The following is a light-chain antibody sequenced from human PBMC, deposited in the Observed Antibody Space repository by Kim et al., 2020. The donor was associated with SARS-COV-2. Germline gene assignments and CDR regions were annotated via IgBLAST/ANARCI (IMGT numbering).Light chain of an antibody. CDR3: QQANSFPRLT. CDR2: AAS. Sequence: DIQMTQSPSSVSASVGDRVTITCRASQDISNWLAWYQHKPGKAPRLLIYAASSLQSGVPSRFSGSGAGTDFTLTISSLQAEDFATYYCQQANSFPRLTFGGGTKLEI. V-gene: IGKV1-12*01. CDR1: QDISNW. J-gene: IGKJ4*01.